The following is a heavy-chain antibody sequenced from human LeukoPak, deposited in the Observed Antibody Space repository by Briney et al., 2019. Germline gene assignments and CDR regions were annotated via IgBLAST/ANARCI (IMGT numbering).Heavy chain of an antibody. Sequence: GGSLRLSCAASGFIFSNYAMIWVRQAPGQGLEWVSAMSATAGNTYYADSVKGRFTISRDNSKNTLYLQMNSLRAEDTALYYCARTMYITGSSDFDYWGQGTLVTVSS. CDR1: GFIFSNYA. V-gene: IGHV3-23*01. D-gene: IGHD1-26*01. CDR2: MSATAGNT. J-gene: IGHJ4*02. CDR3: ARTMYITGSSDFDY.